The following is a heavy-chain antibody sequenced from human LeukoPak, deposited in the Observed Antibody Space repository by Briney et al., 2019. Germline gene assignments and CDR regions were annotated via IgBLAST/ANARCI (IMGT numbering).Heavy chain of an antibody. J-gene: IGHJ6*03. CDR3: ARGNRGTHFTIFGVVMKDYYYYMDV. CDR2: MNPNSGNT. Sequence: ASVKVSCKASGYTITNYYMHWVRQATGQGLEWMGWMNPNSGNTGYAQKFQGRVTITRNTSISTAYMELSSLRSEDTAVYYCARGNRGTHFTIFGVVMKDYYYYMDVWGKGTTVTVSS. D-gene: IGHD3-3*01. V-gene: IGHV1-8*03. CDR1: GYTITNYY.